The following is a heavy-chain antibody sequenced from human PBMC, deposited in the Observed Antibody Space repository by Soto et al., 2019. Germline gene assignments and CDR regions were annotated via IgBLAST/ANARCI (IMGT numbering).Heavy chain of an antibody. D-gene: IGHD6-19*01. Sequence: GESLKISCKGSGYSFTSYWISWARQMPGKGLEWMGRIDPSDSYTNYSPSFQGHVTISADKSISTAYLQWSSLKASDTAMYYCARASIAVAGRRWSGMDVWGQGTTVTVSS. CDR1: GYSFTSYW. J-gene: IGHJ6*02. V-gene: IGHV5-10-1*01. CDR3: ARASIAVAGRRWSGMDV. CDR2: IDPSDSYT.